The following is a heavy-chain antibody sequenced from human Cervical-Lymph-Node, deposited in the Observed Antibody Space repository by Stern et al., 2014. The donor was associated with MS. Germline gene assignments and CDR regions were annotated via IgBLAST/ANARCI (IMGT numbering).Heavy chain of an antibody. CDR3: ARQRYFDY. J-gene: IGHJ4*02. Sequence: EVQLGESGPEVKRPGESLKISCQASGYTFTSYWIGWVRQMPGKGLEWIAIIFPGGSDIRCSPSIQGQVTISADKSSSTAYLQWNNLKASDTAIYYCARQRYFDYWGQGTLVTVSS. CDR2: IFPGGSDI. V-gene: IGHV5-51*01. CDR1: GYTFTSYW.